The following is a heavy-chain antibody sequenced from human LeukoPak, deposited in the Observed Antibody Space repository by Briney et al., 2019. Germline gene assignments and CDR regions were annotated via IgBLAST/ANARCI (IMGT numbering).Heavy chain of an antibody. CDR1: GGSVSSSSYY. CDR3: ARDDNGDSNWFDP. D-gene: IGHD4/OR15-4a*01. CDR2: IHYNGRT. J-gene: IGHJ5*02. Sequence: PSETLSLTCTVSGGSVSSSSYYWDWVRQPPGKGLEWIGAIHYNGRTFYNPSLRSRVTISVDTSKNKFSLKLGSVTTADTAVYYCARDDNGDSNWFDPWGQGTLVTVSS. V-gene: IGHV4-39*02.